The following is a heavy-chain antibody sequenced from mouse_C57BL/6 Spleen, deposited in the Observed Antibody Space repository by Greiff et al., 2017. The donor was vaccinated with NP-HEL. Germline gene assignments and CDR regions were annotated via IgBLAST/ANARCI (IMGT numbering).Heavy chain of an antibody. J-gene: IGHJ4*01. Sequence: QVQLQQSGAELVRPGTSVKVSCKASGYAFTNYLIEWVKQRPGQGLEWIGVINPGSGGTNYNEKFKGKATLTADKSSSTAYMQLSSLTSEDSAVYYCARPDGSSYGAMDYWGQGTSVTVSS. CDR2: INPGSGGT. D-gene: IGHD1-1*01. CDR1: GYAFTNYL. CDR3: ARPDGSSYGAMDY. V-gene: IGHV1-54*01.